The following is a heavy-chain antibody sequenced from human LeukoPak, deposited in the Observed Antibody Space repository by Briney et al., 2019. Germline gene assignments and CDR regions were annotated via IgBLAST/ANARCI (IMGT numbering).Heavy chain of an antibody. CDR2: IIPIFGTA. J-gene: IGHJ4*02. CDR1: GGTFSSYA. Sequence: SVKVSCKASGGTFSSYAISWVRQAPGQGLEWMGGIIPIFGTANYAQKFQGRVTITADESTSTAYMELSSLRSEDTAVYYCARSTVVTPRSYYFDYRGQGTLVTVSS. CDR3: ARSTVVTPRSYYFDY. V-gene: IGHV1-69*13. D-gene: IGHD4-23*01.